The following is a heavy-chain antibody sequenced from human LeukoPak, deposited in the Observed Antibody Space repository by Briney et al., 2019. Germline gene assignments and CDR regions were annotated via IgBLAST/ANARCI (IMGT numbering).Heavy chain of an antibody. Sequence: PSETLSLTCTVSGYSISSGYYWGWIRQPPGKGLEWIRSIYHSGSTYYNPSLKSRVTISVDTSKNQFSLKLSSVTAADTAVYYCARAVTPPLYYMDVWGKGTTVTVSS. D-gene: IGHD4-11*01. CDR1: GYSISSGYY. J-gene: IGHJ6*03. CDR2: IYHSGST. V-gene: IGHV4-38-2*02. CDR3: ARAVTPPLYYMDV.